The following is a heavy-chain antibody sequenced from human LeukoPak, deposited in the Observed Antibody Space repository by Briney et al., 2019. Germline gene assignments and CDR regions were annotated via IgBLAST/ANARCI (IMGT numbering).Heavy chain of an antibody. Sequence: GGSLRLSCAACGFTFSSYGMHWVRQAPGKGLEWVAVIWYEGSNKYYADSVKGRFTISRDNSKNTLYLQMNRLRAEDTAVYYCAKDHYYDSSGYHLEYFQHWGQGTLVTVSS. CDR1: GFTFSSYG. V-gene: IGHV3-33*06. J-gene: IGHJ1*01. D-gene: IGHD3-22*01. CDR3: AKDHYYDSSGYHLEYFQH. CDR2: IWYEGSNK.